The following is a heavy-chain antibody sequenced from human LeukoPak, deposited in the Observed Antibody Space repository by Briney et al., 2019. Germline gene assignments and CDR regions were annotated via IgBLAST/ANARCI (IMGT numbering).Heavy chain of an antibody. J-gene: IGHJ5*02. CDR3: ARSRITMVRGVNQGFDP. D-gene: IGHD3-10*01. Sequence: ASVKVSCKASGYTFTGYYMHWVRQAPGQGLEWMGWINPNSVGTNYAQKFQGSVTITRDTSISTAYMELSRLGSDDTAVYYCARSRITMVRGVNQGFDPWGQGTLVTVSS. V-gene: IGHV1-2*02. CDR2: INPNSVGT. CDR1: GYTFTGYY.